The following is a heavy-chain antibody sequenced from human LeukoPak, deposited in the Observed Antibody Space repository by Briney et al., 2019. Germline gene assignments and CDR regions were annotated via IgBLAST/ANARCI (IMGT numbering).Heavy chain of an antibody. Sequence: GASVKVSCKASGGTFSSYAISWVRQAPGQGLEWMGGIIPIFGTANYAQKFQGRVTITADESTSTAYMELSSLRSEDTAVYYCARVFAPIDYSSSNGYHNYYYYMDVWGKGTTVTVSS. CDR2: IIPIFGTA. CDR1: GGTFSSYA. J-gene: IGHJ6*03. D-gene: IGHD6-6*01. CDR3: ARVFAPIDYSSSNGYHNYYYYMDV. V-gene: IGHV1-69*01.